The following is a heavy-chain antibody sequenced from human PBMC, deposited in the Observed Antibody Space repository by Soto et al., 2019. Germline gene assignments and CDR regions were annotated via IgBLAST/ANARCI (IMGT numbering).Heavy chain of an antibody. J-gene: IGHJ4*02. V-gene: IGHV4-59*01. D-gene: IGHD4-17*01. CDR3: TRVGGYYGDYPNFDY. CDR2: IHYSGST. CDR1: GVSIIGYY. Sequence: TLSLTSTVSGVSIIGYYLSWIRQPPGKGLQWIGNIHYSGSTNYNPSLKSRVTISVVSPRNQVSLKLSSVTAADAAGYYCTRVGGYYGDYPNFDYCGQGTLVTVSS.